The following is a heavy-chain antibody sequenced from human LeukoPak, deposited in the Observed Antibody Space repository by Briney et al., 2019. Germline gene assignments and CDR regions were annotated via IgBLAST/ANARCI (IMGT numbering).Heavy chain of an antibody. J-gene: IGHJ4*02. V-gene: IGHV1-69*13. CDR1: GGTFSSYA. CDR2: IIPIFGTA. Sequence: SVKVSCKASGGTFSSYAISWVRQAPGQGLEWMGGIIPIFGTANYAQKFQGRVTITADESTSTAYMELSSLRSEDTAVYYCAKPEGYSVPPGYWGQGTLVTVSS. CDR3: AKPEGYSVPPGY. D-gene: IGHD3-22*01.